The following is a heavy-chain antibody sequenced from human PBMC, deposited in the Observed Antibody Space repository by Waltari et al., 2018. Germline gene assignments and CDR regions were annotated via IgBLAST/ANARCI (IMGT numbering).Heavy chain of an antibody. J-gene: IGHJ5*02. D-gene: IGHD3-3*01. V-gene: IGHV3-23*01. CDR2: SGGSGGST. Sequence: VQLLESGGGLVQPGGSLRLSCAASGFTFSIYAMSWVRQAPGKELEWVSTSGGSGGSTDYADSVKGRFTISRDNSNNTLFLQMNSLTAEDTAVYYCAKPYDFWSGYYPPDHWGQGTLVTVSS. CDR1: GFTFSIYA. CDR3: AKPYDFWSGYYPPDH.